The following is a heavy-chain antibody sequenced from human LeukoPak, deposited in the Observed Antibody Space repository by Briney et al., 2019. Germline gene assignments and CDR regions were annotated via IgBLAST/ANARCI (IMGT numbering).Heavy chain of an antibody. J-gene: IGHJ4*02. CDR3: AKDRDPTAMVTLYYFDY. D-gene: IGHD5-18*01. Sequence: GRSLRLSCAASGFTFSTYGMHWVRQAPGKGLEWVSAISGSGGSTYYADSVKGRFTISRDNSKNTLYLQMNSLRAEDTAVYYCAKDRDPTAMVTLYYFDYWGQGTLVTVSS. CDR2: ISGSGGST. CDR1: GFTFSTYG. V-gene: IGHV3-23*01.